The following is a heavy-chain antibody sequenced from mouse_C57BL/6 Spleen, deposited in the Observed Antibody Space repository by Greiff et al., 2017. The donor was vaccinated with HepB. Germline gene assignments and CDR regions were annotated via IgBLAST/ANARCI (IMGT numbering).Heavy chain of an antibody. D-gene: IGHD2-4*01. Sequence: EVKVVESEGGLVQPGSSMKLSCTASGFTFSDYYMAWVRQVPEKGLEWVANINYDGSSTYYLDSLKSRFIISIDNAKNILYLQMSSLKSEDTATYYCARVYDYDEDGDWYFDVWGTGTTVTVSS. J-gene: IGHJ1*03. CDR2: INYDGSST. V-gene: IGHV5-16*01. CDR1: GFTFSDYY. CDR3: ARVYDYDEDGDWYFDV.